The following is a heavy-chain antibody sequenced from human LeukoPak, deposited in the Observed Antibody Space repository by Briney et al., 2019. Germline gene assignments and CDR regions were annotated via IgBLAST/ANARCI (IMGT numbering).Heavy chain of an antibody. CDR3: ARDNGIAVAGAHGY. J-gene: IGHJ4*02. V-gene: IGHV1-46*01. CDR1: GYTFTSYY. CDR2: INPSGSSS. Sequence: GASVKVSCKASGYTFTSYYLHWVRQAPGQGLEWMGIINPSGSSSSYAQKFQGRVTMTTDTSTSTAYMELRSLRSDDTAVYYCARDNGIAVAGAHGYWGQGTPVTVSS. D-gene: IGHD6-19*01.